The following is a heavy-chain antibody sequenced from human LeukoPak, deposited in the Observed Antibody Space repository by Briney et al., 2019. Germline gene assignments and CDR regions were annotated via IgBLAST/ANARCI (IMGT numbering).Heavy chain of an antibody. CDR1: GFTFSDYY. CDR2: ITSSGDNI. CDR3: ASDIVATSGGF. J-gene: IGHJ4*02. V-gene: IGHV3-11*01. Sequence: GGSLRLSCAASGFTFSDYYMSWIRQAPGKGLEWVAYITSSGDNIYYADSVKGRFTISRDNAKNALFLRMSSLRVEDTATYYCASDIVATSGGFWGQGTLVSVSS. D-gene: IGHD5-12*01.